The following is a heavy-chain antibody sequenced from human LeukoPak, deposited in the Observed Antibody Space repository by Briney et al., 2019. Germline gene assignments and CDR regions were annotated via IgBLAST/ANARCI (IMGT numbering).Heavy chain of an antibody. J-gene: IGHJ1*01. CDR1: GFTFSSYA. CDR3: ARGTYYYDSTYFQH. CDR2: ISYDGSNK. D-gene: IGHD3-22*01. Sequence: GRSLRLPCAASGFTFSSYAMHWVRQAPGKGLEWVAVISYDGSNKYYADSVKGRFTISRDNSKNTLYLQMNSLRAEDTAVYYCARGTYYYDSTYFQHWGQGTLVTVSS. V-gene: IGHV3-30-3*01.